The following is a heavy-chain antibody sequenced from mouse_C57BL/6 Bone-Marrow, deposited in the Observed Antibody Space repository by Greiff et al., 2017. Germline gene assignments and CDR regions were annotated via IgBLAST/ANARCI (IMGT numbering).Heavy chain of an antibody. CDR3: AGGYYGSSPYAMDY. CDR1: GFTFSSYA. Sequence: DVKLVESGGGLVKPGGSLKLSCAASGFTFSSYAMSWVRQTPEKRLEWVATISDGGSYTYYPDNVKGRFTISRDNAKNNLYLQMSHLKSEDTAMYYCAGGYYGSSPYAMDYWGQGTSVTVSS. CDR2: ISDGGSYT. J-gene: IGHJ4*01. D-gene: IGHD1-1*01. V-gene: IGHV5-4*03.